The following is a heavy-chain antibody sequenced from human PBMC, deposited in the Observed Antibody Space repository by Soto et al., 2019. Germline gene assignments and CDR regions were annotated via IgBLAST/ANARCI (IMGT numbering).Heavy chain of an antibody. D-gene: IGHD6-13*01. Sequence: EVQLEESGGDLVQPGGSLRLSCAASGFTLSAYWMTWVRQAPGKGLEWVANINRDGSKKSYLDSVRGRFIISRDNVGNSLYPQIDSLRADDPSLYYCARDVSPVSSSLYLEAFEIWGQGTMVTVSS. CDR1: GFTLSAYW. CDR2: INRDGSKK. CDR3: ARDVSPVSSSLYLEAFEI. J-gene: IGHJ3*02. V-gene: IGHV3-7*05.